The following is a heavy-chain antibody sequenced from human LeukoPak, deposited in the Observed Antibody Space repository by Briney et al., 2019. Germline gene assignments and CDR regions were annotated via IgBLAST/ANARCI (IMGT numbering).Heavy chain of an antibody. J-gene: IGHJ4*02. CDR3: ARTFETYYYGSGSYRYFDY. CDR2: INHSGST. Sequence: SETLSLTCAVYGGSFSGYYWSWLRQPPGKGLEWIGEINHSGSTNYNPSLKSRVTISVDTSKNQFSLKLSSVTAADTAVYYCARTFETYYYGSGSYRYFDYWGQGTLVTVSS. V-gene: IGHV4-34*01. D-gene: IGHD3-10*01. CDR1: GGSFSGYY.